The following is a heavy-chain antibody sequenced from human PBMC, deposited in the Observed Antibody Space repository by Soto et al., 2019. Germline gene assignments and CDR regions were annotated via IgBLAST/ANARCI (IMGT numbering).Heavy chain of an antibody. V-gene: IGHV3-7*03. J-gene: IGHJ4*02. CDR1: GFSSSDYW. D-gene: IGHD2-15*01. Sequence: GVSLRLSCAASGFSSSDYWMSWVRQAPGRGLEWVAHIIQDGRAIYYVDSVRGRFTISRDSAGNSVFLEMHRLRVEDTAVYYCARGGELSLLPLDYWGMGTLVTVSS. CDR3: ARGGELSLLPLDY. CDR2: IIQDGRAI.